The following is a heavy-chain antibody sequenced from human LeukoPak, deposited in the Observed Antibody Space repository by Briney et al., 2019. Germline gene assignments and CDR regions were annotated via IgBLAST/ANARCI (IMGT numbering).Heavy chain of an antibody. CDR2: IRSSGSPI. V-gene: IGHV3-48*02. Sequence: GGSLRLSCAASGFTFSGYSMNWVRQAPGKGLEWVSYIRSSGSPIYYADSVKGRFTISRDNVKNSVYLQMNSLRDEDTAVYYCVRDPDALDYWGQGTLVTVSS. CDR1: GFTFSGYS. J-gene: IGHJ4*02. CDR3: VRDPDALDY.